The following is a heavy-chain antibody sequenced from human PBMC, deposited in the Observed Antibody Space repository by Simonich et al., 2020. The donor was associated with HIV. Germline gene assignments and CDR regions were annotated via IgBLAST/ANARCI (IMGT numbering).Heavy chain of an antibody. CDR2: INPDSGGT. Sequence: QVQLVQSVAEVKKPGASVKVSCTTSGYTFTDYYMHWVRQAPEQGLEWMGRINPDSGGTNYVQKYQGRVTMTRDTSISTAYMGLSRLKSDDTAVYSCARAAQSRGGVNRWYFYLWGRGTLVTVSS. V-gene: IGHV1-2*06. CDR3: ARAAQSRGGVNRWYFYL. D-gene: IGHD3-10*01. J-gene: IGHJ2*01. CDR1: GYTFTDYY.